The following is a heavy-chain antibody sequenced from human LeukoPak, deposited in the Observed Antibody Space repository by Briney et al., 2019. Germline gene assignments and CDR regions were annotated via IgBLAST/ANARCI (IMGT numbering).Heavy chain of an antibody. CDR2: IIPIFGTA. J-gene: IGHJ4*02. D-gene: IGHD2-21*02. V-gene: IGHV1-69*06. CDR3: ATDLCGGDCYPTH. Sequence: GASVKVSCKASGGTFSSYAISWVRQAPGQGLEWMGGIIPIFGTANYAQKFQGRVTMTEDTSTDTAYMELSSLRSEDTAVYYCATDLCGGDCYPTHWGQGTLVTVSS. CDR1: GGTFSSYA.